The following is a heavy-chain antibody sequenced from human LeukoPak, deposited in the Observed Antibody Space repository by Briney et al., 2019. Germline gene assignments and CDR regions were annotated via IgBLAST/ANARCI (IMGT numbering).Heavy chain of an antibody. J-gene: IGHJ4*02. CDR1: GFTFDDYA. Sequence: SGGSLRLSCAASGFTFDDYAMHWVRQAPGKGLEWVAVISYDGSNKYYADSVKGRFTISRDNSKNTLYLQMNSLRAEDTAVYYCARGGYRNFIDYWGQGTLVTVSS. V-gene: IGHV3-30-3*01. CDR3: ARGGYRNFIDY. D-gene: IGHD1-1*01. CDR2: ISYDGSNK.